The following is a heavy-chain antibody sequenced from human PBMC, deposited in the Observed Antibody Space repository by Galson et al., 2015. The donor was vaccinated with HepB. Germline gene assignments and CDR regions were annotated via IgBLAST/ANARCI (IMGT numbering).Heavy chain of an antibody. D-gene: IGHD3-3*01. CDR1: GFNFSSYW. CDR3: ARDLKYGFWSGYTWVVDY. V-gene: IGHV3-7*03. Sequence: SLRLSCAASGFNFSSYWMTWVRQTPRKGLEWVASIKEDGSEKYYVDSVKGRFTLSRDNAKNSLYLQMNSLRAEDTAFYYCARDLKYGFWSGYTWVVDYWGQATLVTVSS. CDR2: IKEDGSEK. J-gene: IGHJ4*02.